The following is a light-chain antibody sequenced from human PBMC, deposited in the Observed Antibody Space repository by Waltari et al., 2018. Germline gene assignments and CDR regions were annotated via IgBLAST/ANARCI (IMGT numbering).Light chain of an antibody. V-gene: IGKV2-30*01. CDR2: KVS. Sequence: DVVMTQSPLSLPVTLGQPASISCRSSQNLLSRDGNPYFNWFQQRPGQSPRRLFYKVSNRDSGVPDRFSGSGSGTDYTLRISRVEAEDVGIYYCMQGTHWPWTFGQGTKVEIK. CDR1: QNLLSRDGNPY. J-gene: IGKJ1*01. CDR3: MQGTHWPWT.